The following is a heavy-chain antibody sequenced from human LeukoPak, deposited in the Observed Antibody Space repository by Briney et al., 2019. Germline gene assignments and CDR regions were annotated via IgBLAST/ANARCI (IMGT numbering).Heavy chain of an antibody. CDR1: GGSITSSYY. D-gene: IGHD3-10*01. CDR2: ISYSGST. V-gene: IGHV4-39*07. CDR3: AREGGSGRPFDN. Sequence: SETLSLTCSVSGGSITSSYYWGWIRRSPGKGLECIGIISYSGSTYYSSSLKSRVTISVDTSKNQFSLRLNSVTAADTAVYCAREGGSGRPFDNWGRGILVTVSS. J-gene: IGHJ4*02.